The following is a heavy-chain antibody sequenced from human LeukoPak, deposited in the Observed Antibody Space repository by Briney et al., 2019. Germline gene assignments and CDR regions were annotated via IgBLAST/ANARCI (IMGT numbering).Heavy chain of an antibody. Sequence: LETLSLTCAVYGGSFSGYYWSWIRQPPGKGLEWIGEINHSGSTNYNPSLKSRVTISVDTSKNQFSLKLSSVTAADTAVYYCARTGETCSGGSCYYYWGQGTLVTVSS. J-gene: IGHJ4*02. D-gene: IGHD2-15*01. V-gene: IGHV4-34*01. CDR3: ARTGETCSGGSCYYY. CDR2: INHSGST. CDR1: GGSFSGYY.